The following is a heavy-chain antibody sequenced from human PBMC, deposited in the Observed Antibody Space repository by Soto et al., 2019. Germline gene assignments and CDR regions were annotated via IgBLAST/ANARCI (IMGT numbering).Heavy chain of an antibody. J-gene: IGHJ4*02. Sequence: EVPLLESGGGLVQPGGSLRLSCAASGFTFSSYAMSWVRQAPGKGLEWVSALSGSGGSTYYADSVKGRFTISRDNSKDPLYLQMTSLRAEDTDVYYCANACGWSGEFDYWGQGGLVTVSS. CDR2: LSGSGGST. D-gene: IGHD3-10*01. CDR1: GFTFSSYA. CDR3: ANACGWSGEFDY. V-gene: IGHV3-23*01.